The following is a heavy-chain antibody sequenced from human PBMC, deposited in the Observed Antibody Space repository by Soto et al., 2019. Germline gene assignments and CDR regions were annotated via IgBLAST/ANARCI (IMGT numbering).Heavy chain of an antibody. D-gene: IGHD6-19*01. V-gene: IGHV3-30-3*01. Sequence: LSCAASGVTFSSHAVRCVRQAPGKGLEWVAVLSYDGSNKYYADSVKGRFTISRDNSKNTLYLQMNSLRAEDTAVYYCARDGRAVARTLAYWGQGTMVTVSS. J-gene: IGHJ4*02. CDR1: GVTFSSHA. CDR3: ARDGRAVARTLAY. CDR2: LSYDGSNK.